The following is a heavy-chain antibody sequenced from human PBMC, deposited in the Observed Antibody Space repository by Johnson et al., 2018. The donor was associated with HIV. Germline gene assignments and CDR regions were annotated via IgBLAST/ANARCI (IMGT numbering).Heavy chain of an antibody. J-gene: IGHJ3*02. D-gene: IGHD3-3*01. CDR3: ARGPILEWLSGDGFDM. CDR1: GFTFSNFA. Sequence: QVLLVESGGGVVQPGRSLRLSCAASGFTFSNFALHWVRQAPGKGLEWVAVISYDGSNKYYADSVKGRFTISRDNSKNTLYLQMNSMRVEDTAMYYCARGPILEWLSGDGFDMWGQGTKVTV. CDR2: ISYDGSNK. V-gene: IGHV3-30*04.